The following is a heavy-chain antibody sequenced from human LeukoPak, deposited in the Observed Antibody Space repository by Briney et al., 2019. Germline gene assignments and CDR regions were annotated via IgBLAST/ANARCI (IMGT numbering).Heavy chain of an antibody. Sequence: ASVKVSCKASGYTFTSYGISWVRQAPGQGLEWMGWISAYNGNTNYAQKLQGRVTMTTDTSTSTAYMELRSLRSDDTAVYYCARDLSRKGYCTGGVCYTVFGYWGQGTLVTVSS. CDR2: ISAYNGNT. V-gene: IGHV1-18*01. CDR1: GYTFTSYG. D-gene: IGHD2-8*02. J-gene: IGHJ4*02. CDR3: ARDLSRKGYCTGGVCYTVFGY.